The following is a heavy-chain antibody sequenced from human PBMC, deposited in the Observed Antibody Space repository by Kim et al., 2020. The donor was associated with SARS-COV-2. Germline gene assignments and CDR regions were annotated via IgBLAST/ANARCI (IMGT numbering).Heavy chain of an antibody. J-gene: IGHJ4*02. D-gene: IGHD4-4*01. CDR1: GYTFTGYY. V-gene: IGHV1-2*06. Sequence: ASVKVSCKASGYTFTGYYMHWVRQAPGQGLEWMGRINPNSGGTNYAQKFQGRVTMTRDTSISTAYMELSRLRSDDTAVYYCARDLSNWYYFDYWGQGTLVTVSS. CDR2: INPNSGGT. CDR3: ARDLSNWYYFDY.